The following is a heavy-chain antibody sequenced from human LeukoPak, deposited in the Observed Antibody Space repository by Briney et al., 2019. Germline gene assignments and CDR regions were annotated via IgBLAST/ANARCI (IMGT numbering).Heavy chain of an antibody. Sequence: SETLSLTCTVSGGSISSYYWSWIRQSSGKGLEWIGYIYYKGSTNYNPSLKSRVTISVDTSKNQFSLKLSSVTAADTAVYYCARDPAAVAGKGFDYWGQGTLVTVSS. D-gene: IGHD6-19*01. CDR2: IYYKGST. J-gene: IGHJ4*02. CDR1: GGSISSYY. V-gene: IGHV4-59*12. CDR3: ARDPAAVAGKGFDY.